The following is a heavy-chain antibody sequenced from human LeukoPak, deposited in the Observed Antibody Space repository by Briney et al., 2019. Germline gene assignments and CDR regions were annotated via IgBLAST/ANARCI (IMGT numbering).Heavy chain of an antibody. CDR1: GFTFSSYW. CDR3: ARLLGGYSSSSFSPVDY. Sequence: PGGSLRLSCAASGFTFSSYWMSWVRQAPGKGLEWVANIKQDGSEKYYVDSVKGRFTISRDNAKNSLYLQMNSLRTEDTAVYYCARLLGGYSSSSFSPVDYWGQGTLVTVSS. D-gene: IGHD6-6*01. J-gene: IGHJ4*02. V-gene: IGHV3-7*01. CDR2: IKQDGSEK.